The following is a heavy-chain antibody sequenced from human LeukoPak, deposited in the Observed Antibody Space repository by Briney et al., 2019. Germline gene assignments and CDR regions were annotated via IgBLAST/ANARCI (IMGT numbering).Heavy chain of an antibody. J-gene: IGHJ4*02. V-gene: IGHV3-21*01. CDR2: ISSSSTYI. Sequence: GGSLRLSCAASGFTFSSYTMNWVRQAPGKGLEWVSSISSSSTYIYYADSVRGRFTISRDNAKKSLFLQMNSPRAEDTTVYYCARDGWATFDYWGQGTLVTVSS. CDR1: GFTFSSYT. CDR3: ARDGWATFDY. D-gene: IGHD5-12*01.